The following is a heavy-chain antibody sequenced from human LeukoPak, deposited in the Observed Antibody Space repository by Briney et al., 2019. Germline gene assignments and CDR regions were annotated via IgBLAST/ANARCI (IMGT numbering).Heavy chain of an antibody. CDR1: GFTFSSYG. J-gene: IGHJ4*02. Sequence: GRSLRLSCAASGFTFSSYGMHWVRQAPGKGLEWVAVISYDGSNKYYADSVKGRFTISRDNSKNTLYLQMNSLRAEDTAVYYCARGVNGNSDYWGQGTLVTVSS. CDR2: ISYDGSNK. D-gene: IGHD2-8*01. V-gene: IGHV3-30*03. CDR3: ARGVNGNSDY.